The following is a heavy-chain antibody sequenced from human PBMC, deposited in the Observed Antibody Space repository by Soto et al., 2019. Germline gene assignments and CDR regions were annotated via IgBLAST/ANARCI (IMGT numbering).Heavy chain of an antibody. CDR2: IWYDGSNK. Sequence: HVQLVESGGGEVQPGRSLRLSCAASGFTFSSYGMHWVRQAPGKGLEWVAVIWYDGSNKYYADSVKGRFTISRDNSKNTLYLQMNSLRAEDTAVYYCARESSSSCIDYWGQGTLVTVSS. J-gene: IGHJ4*02. V-gene: IGHV3-33*01. CDR1: GFTFSSYG. D-gene: IGHD6-13*01. CDR3: ARESSSSCIDY.